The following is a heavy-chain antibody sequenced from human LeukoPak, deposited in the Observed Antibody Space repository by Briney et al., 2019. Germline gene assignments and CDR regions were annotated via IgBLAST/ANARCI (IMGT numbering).Heavy chain of an antibody. J-gene: IGHJ3*02. CDR3: AREELTMIVADAFDI. CDR1: GDSVSSNSAA. D-gene: IGHD3-22*01. CDR2: TYYRSKWYN. Sequence: SQTLSLTCAISGDSVSSNSAAWNWVRQSPSRGLEWLGRTYYRSKWYNDYAVSVKSRITINPDTSKNQFSLQLNSVTPEDAAVYYCAREELTMIVADAFDIWGQGTMVTVSS. V-gene: IGHV6-1*01.